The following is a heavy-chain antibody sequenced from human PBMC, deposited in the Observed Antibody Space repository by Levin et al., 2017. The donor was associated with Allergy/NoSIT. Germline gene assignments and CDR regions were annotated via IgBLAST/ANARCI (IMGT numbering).Heavy chain of an antibody. CDR3: ARGSGAIAAAGIDY. CDR2: INHSGST. V-gene: IGHV4-34*01. Sequence: ESLKISCAVYGGSFSGYYWSWIRQPPGKGLEWIGEINHSGSTNYNPSLKSRVTISVDTSKNQFSLKLSSVTAADTAVYYCARGSGAIAAAGIDYWGQGTLVTVSS. J-gene: IGHJ4*02. D-gene: IGHD6-13*01. CDR1: GGSFSGYY.